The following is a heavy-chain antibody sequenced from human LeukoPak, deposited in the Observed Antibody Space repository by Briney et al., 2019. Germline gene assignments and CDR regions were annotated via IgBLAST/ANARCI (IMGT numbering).Heavy chain of an antibody. CDR3: TVQVVPSDNWFDP. CDR1: GGSFSGYY. J-gene: IGHJ5*02. Sequence: LSLTCAVYGGSFSGYYWSWVRQAPGKGLEWVSAISGASGGTYYADSVKGRFTISRDNAKNSLYLQMNSLRTEDTAVYYCTVQVVPSDNWFDPWGQGTLVTVSS. V-gene: IGHV3-11*03. D-gene: IGHD2-8*02. CDR2: ISGASGGT.